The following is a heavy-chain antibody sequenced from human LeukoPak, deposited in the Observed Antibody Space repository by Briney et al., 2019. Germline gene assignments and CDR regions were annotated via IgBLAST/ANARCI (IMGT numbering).Heavy chain of an antibody. CDR3: AKGGWLQYSFGY. J-gene: IGHJ4*02. D-gene: IGHD5-24*01. CDR2: ISGSGGST. Sequence: GGSLRLSCAASGFTFSSYAMSWVRQAPGKGLEWVSTISGSGGSTYYADSVKGRFTISRDNSKNTLYLEMNSLRGEDTAVYYCAKGGWLQYSFGYRGQGALVTVSS. V-gene: IGHV3-23*01. CDR1: GFTFSSYA.